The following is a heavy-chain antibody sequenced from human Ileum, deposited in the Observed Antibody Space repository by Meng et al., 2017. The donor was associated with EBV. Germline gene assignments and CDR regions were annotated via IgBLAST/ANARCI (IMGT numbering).Heavy chain of an antibody. CDR1: GYTLTGYY. Sequence: QVQRVQSGAEVEKPGPSVKVSCKASGYTLTGYYMHWVRQAPGQGLEWMGRINPNTGGTNYAQNFQGRVTMTRDTSITTAYMELSRLRSADTAMYYCARGKSGSYSLDYWGQGTLVTVSS. D-gene: IGHD3-10*01. J-gene: IGHJ4*02. CDR2: INPNTGGT. CDR3: ARGKSGSYSLDY. V-gene: IGHV1-2*06.